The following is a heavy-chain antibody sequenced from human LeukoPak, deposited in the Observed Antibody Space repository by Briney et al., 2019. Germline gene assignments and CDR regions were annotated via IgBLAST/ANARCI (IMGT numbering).Heavy chain of an antibody. CDR2: ISDSGTGT. CDR3: AKDLGIYGDYFWAFDY. CDR1: GFTFSSYA. Sequence: GGSLRLSCAASGFTFSSYAMTWVREAPGKGLEWVSCISDSGTGTYYADSVKGRFTIYRDNSKSRLYLQMNSLRAEDTAVYFCAKDLGIYGDYFWAFDYWGQGTLVTVSS. D-gene: IGHD4-17*01. V-gene: IGHV3-23*01. J-gene: IGHJ4*02.